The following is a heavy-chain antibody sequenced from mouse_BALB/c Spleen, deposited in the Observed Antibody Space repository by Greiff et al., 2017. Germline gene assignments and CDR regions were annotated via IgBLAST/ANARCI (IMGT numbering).Heavy chain of an antibody. CDR1: GYTFTDYA. CDR2: ISTYYGDA. Sequence: VQLQQSGAELVRPGVSVKISCKGSGYTFTDYAMHWVKQSHAKSLEWIGVISTYYGDASYNQKFKGKATMTVDKSSSTAYMELARLTSEDSAIYYCARGFYGNYFDYWGQGTTLTVSS. V-gene: IGHV1S137*01. J-gene: IGHJ2*01. D-gene: IGHD2-1*01. CDR3: ARGFYGNYFDY.